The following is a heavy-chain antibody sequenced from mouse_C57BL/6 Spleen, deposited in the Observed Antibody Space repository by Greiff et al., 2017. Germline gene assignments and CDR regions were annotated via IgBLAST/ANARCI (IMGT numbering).Heavy chain of an antibody. J-gene: IGHJ3*01. CDR2: ILPGSGST. D-gene: IGHD2-3*01. CDR3: ASRSYDGYYWGFAY. CDR1: GYTFTGYW. Sequence: VKLMESGAELMKPGASVKLSCKATGYTFTGYWIEWVKQRPGHGLEWIGEILPGSGSTNYNEKFKGKATFTADTSSNTAYMQLSSLTTEDSAIYYCASRSYDGYYWGFAYWGQGTLVTVSA. V-gene: IGHV1-9*01.